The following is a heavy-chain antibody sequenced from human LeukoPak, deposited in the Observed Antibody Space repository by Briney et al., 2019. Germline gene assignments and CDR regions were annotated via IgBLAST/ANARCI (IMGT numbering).Heavy chain of an antibody. CDR3: AKDTGGNGAYFYAMDV. Sequence: GGSLRLSCVGSGFAFHNYAMHWVRRPPGKGLEWVSAINWNSDTKAYADSMKGRFTISRDRARNSLYLQMDSLRPEDTALYYCAKDTGGNGAYFYAMDVWGQGTSVTVSS. J-gene: IGHJ6*02. D-gene: IGHD4-23*01. CDR2: INWNSDTK. CDR1: GFAFHNYA. V-gene: IGHV3-9*01.